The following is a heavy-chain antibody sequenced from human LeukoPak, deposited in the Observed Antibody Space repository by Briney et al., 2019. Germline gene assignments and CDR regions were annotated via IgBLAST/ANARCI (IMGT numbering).Heavy chain of an antibody. CDR2: INTNTGNP. CDR1: GYTFTNYY. J-gene: IGHJ6*02. V-gene: IGHV7-4-1*02. D-gene: IGHD3-10*01. CDR3: ARTMVRGVRNYYYGMDV. Sequence: ASVKVSCKASGYTFTNYYIHWVRQAPGQGLEWMGWINTNTGNPTYAQGFTGRFVFSLDTSVSTAYLQISSLKAEDTAVYYCARTMVRGVRNYYYGMDVWGQGTTVTVSS.